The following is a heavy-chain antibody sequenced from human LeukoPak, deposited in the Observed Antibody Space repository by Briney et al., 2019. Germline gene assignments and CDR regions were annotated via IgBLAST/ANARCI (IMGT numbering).Heavy chain of an antibody. J-gene: IGHJ6*03. CDR1: GYTFASYG. Sequence: GASVKVSCKASGYTFASYGISWVRQAPGQGLEWMGWISAYNGNTNYAQKLQGRVTMTTDTSTSTAYMELRSLRSDDTAVYYCARVVRYFDWLYYYMDVWGKGTTVTVSS. CDR2: ISAYNGNT. V-gene: IGHV1-18*01. D-gene: IGHD3-9*01. CDR3: ARVVRYFDWLYYYMDV.